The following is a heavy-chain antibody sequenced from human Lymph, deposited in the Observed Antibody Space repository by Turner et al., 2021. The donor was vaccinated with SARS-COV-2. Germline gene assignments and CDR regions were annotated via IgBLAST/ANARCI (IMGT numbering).Heavy chain of an antibody. D-gene: IGHD3-10*01. CDR2: ISYDGSNK. V-gene: IGHV3-30*04. CDR1: GFTFSTYA. Sequence: QVQLVESGGGVVEPGRSLSLSCAASGFTFSTYAICWVRQAPGKGLEWVAVISYDGSNKYYADSVKGRFTISRDNSKNTLYLQMNSLRAEDTAVYYCARYASGGYFYYGMDVWGQGTTVTVSS. J-gene: IGHJ6*02. CDR3: ARYASGGYFYYGMDV.